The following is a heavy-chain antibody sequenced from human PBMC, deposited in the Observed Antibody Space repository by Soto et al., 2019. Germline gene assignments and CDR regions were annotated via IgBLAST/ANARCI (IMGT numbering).Heavy chain of an antibody. CDR3: ARHYSSGSRNWFDP. J-gene: IGHJ5*02. Sequence: PSETLSLTCIVSGGSINSSSYLWVWVRHPPGKGLEWIGSIYYSGSTYYNPSLRSRVTISVDTSKNQFSLKLSSVTAADTAVFYCARHYSSGSRNWFDPWGQGTLVTVSS. CDR2: IYYSGST. D-gene: IGHD6-19*01. CDR1: GGSINSSSYL. V-gene: IGHV4-39*01.